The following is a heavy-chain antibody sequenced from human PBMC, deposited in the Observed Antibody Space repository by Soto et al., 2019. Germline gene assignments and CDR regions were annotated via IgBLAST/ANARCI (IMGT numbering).Heavy chain of an antibody. Sequence: PSETLSLTCTVSGGSISSGGYYWSWIRQHPGKGLEWIGYIYYSGSTYYNPSLKSRVTTSVDTSKNQFSLKLSSVTAADTAVYYCAREAPAAIVDYWGQGTLVTVSS. V-gene: IGHV4-31*03. D-gene: IGHD2-2*01. CDR3: AREAPAAIVDY. CDR2: IYYSGST. CDR1: GGSISSGGYY. J-gene: IGHJ4*02.